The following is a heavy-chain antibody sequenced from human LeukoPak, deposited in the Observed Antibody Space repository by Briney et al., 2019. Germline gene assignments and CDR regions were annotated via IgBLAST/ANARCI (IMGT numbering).Heavy chain of an antibody. CDR2: IWYDGSNK. Sequence: GGSLRLSCAASGFTFSSYGMHWVRQAPGKGLEWVAVIWYDGSNKYYADSVKGRFTISRDNSKNTLYLQMNSLRAEDTAVYYCARVKGSGSHYPTDYWGQGTLVTVSS. D-gene: IGHD3-10*01. CDR1: GFTFSSYG. V-gene: IGHV3-33*01. CDR3: ARVKGSGSHYPTDY. J-gene: IGHJ4*02.